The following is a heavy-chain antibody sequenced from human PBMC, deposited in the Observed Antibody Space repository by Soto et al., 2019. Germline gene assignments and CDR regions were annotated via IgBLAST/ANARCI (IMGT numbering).Heavy chain of an antibody. V-gene: IGHV4-31*03. CDR1: GGSISSGGYY. D-gene: IGHD3-10*01. CDR3: ARDTTGYGSGLDY. CDR2: IYYSGST. J-gene: IGHJ4*02. Sequence: QVQLQESGPGLVKPSQTLSLTCTVSGGSISSGGYYWSWIRQHPGKGLEWIGYIYYSGSTYYNPSLKSRVIISVDTSKNQFSLKLSSVTAADTAVDYCARDTTGYGSGLDYWGQGTLVTVSS.